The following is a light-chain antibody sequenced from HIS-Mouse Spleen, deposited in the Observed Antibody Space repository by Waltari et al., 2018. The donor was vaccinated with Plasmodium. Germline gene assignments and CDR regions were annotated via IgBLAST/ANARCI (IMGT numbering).Light chain of an antibody. CDR2: YYSDSDK. CDR3: MIWASNASGV. Sequence: QPVLTQPPSSSASPGESARLTCTLPSDINVGSYNIYWYQQKPGSPPRYLLYYYSDSDKGQGSGVPSRFSGSNDASANTGILLISGIQSEHEADYYCMIWASNASGVFGGGTELTVL. CDR1: SDINVGSYN. J-gene: IGLJ3*02. V-gene: IGLV5-37*01.